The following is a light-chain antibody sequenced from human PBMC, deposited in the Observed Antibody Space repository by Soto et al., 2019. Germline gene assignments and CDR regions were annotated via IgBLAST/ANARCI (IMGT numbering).Light chain of an antibody. V-gene: IGKV1-39*01. J-gene: IGKJ2*03. CDR2: ASY. CDR1: QNISNY. CDR3: KQSSSTPYS. Sequence: DIQMTQSPSSLSASVGDRVTITCRASQNISNYLNWYQQTPGKAPKLMIYASYSLQSGVPSMFSGSGSGRDFTLTICCLQTEDFTTYYCKQSSSTPYSFDQGTKLEIK.